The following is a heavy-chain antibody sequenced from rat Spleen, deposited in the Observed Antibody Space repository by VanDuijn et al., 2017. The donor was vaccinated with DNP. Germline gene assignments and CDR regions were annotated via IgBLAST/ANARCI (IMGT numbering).Heavy chain of an antibody. J-gene: IGHJ2*01. CDR3: RTGSDY. CDR2: ISYEGSRT. V-gene: IGHV5-22*01. CDR1: GFTFSDYY. Sequence: EVQLVESGGGFVQPGRSMKLSCAASGFTFSDYYMAWVRQAPKKGLEWVASISYEGSRTYYGDSVRGRFTISRDNAKSTLYLQMNSLRSEDTATYYCRTGSDYWGQGVMVTVSS. D-gene: IGHD5-1*01.